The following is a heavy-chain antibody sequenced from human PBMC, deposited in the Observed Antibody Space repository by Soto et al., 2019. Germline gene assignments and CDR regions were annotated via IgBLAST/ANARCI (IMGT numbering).Heavy chain of an antibody. Sequence: SETLSLTCTVSGGSISSSIYSWGWIRQPPGKGREWIGSIYYSGSTYYNPSLKSRVTISVDTSKNQFSLKLSSVTAADTAVYSGASHKDGNNPRYSGYGSPYFDYWGQGTLVPVSS. CDR3: ASHKDGNNPRYSGYGSPYFDY. V-gene: IGHV4-39*01. D-gene: IGHD5-12*01. J-gene: IGHJ4*02. CDR2: IYYSGST. CDR1: GGSISSSIYS.